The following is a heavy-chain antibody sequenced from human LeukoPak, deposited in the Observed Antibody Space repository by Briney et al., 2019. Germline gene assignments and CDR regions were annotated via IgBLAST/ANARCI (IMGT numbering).Heavy chain of an antibody. CDR1: GGSFSGYY. V-gene: IGHV4-34*01. J-gene: IGHJ6*03. CDR2: INHSGST. CDR3: ARVYYYYMDV. Sequence: RSSETLSLTCAVYGGSFSGYYWSWIRQPPGKGLEWIGEINHSGSTSYNPSLKSRATISVDTSKNQFSLKLSSVTAADTAVYYCARVYYYYMDVWGKGTTVTVSS.